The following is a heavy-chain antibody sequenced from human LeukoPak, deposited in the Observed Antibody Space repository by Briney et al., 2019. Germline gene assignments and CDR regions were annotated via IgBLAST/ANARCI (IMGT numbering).Heavy chain of an antibody. CDR2: IRYDGRSE. CDR3: AKTLRESSGREYFDL. V-gene: IGHV3-30*02. J-gene: IGHJ2*01. Sequence: HSGGSLRLSCAASEFIFSDYDMHWVRQAPGKGLEWVALIRYDGRSEYYSGYMQGRFTISRDNSKNTLYLQMNSLRAEDTAEYYCAKTLRESSGREYFDLWGRGTLVTVSS. CDR1: EFIFSDYD. D-gene: IGHD6-19*01.